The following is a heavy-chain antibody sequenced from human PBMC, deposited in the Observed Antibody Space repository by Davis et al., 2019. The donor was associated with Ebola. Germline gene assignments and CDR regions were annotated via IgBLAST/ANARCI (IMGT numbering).Heavy chain of an antibody. J-gene: IGHJ6*02. Sequence: GALRLSCVASGFTFRTYSMSWVRQAPGKGLEWVSSISSDSDYIYYADSAKGRFTISRDNAKNSLYLQMNSLRAEDTAVYYCARDRPLDFFFGDYYGMDVWGQGTTVTVSS. V-gene: IGHV3-21*01. CDR2: ISSDSDYI. D-gene: IGHD3-16*01. CDR3: ARDRPLDFFFGDYYGMDV. CDR1: GFTFRTYS.